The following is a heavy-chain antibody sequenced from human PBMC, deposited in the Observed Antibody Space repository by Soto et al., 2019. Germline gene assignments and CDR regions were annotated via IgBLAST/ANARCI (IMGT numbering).Heavy chain of an antibody. Sequence: QVQLVESGGGVVQPGRSLRLSCAASGFTFSSYGMHWVRQAPGKGLEWVAVISYYGSNKNYADSVKDRFTISRDNSMNKAYLQMNSLRAEDTAVYFCAKDTYYYDRSGYYVFDSWGQGTLVTVSS. CDR3: AKDTYYYDRSGYYVFDS. D-gene: IGHD3-22*01. CDR2: ISYYGSNK. CDR1: GFTFSSYG. J-gene: IGHJ4*02. V-gene: IGHV3-30*18.